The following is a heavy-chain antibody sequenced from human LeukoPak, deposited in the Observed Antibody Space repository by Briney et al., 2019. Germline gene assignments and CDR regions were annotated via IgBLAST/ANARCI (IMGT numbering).Heavy chain of an antibody. J-gene: IGHJ4*02. CDR1: GFTFSTYA. V-gene: IGHV3-30*04. D-gene: IGHD2-8*01. CDR2: ISYDGRQK. Sequence: QTGGSLRLSCAASGFTFSTYAMHWVRQAPGKGLEWVAVISYDGRQKYYADSVKGRFTISRDNSKNTLYLQMNSLRDEDTAVYYCARVYLERLTAGYFDHWGQGTLVTVSS. CDR3: ARVYLERLTAGYFDH.